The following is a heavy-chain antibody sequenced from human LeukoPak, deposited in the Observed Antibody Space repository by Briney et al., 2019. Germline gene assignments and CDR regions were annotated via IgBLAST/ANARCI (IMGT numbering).Heavy chain of an antibody. Sequence: SGGSLRLSCGGSGFTFTSYAMSWVRQAPGKGLEWVSGVSGSGGSTYYAESVKGRFTISRDNSKNTLYLQMNSLRAEDTAVYYCAKDPRESGSYYSSPFDYWGQGTLVTVSS. CDR2: VSGSGGST. CDR1: GFTFTSYA. CDR3: AKDPRESGSYYSSPFDY. D-gene: IGHD1-26*01. J-gene: IGHJ4*02. V-gene: IGHV3-23*01.